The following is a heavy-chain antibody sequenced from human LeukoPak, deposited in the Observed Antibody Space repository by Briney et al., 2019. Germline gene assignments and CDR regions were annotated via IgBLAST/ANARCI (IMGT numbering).Heavy chain of an antibody. CDR1: GYTFTSYY. D-gene: IGHD2-21*02. V-gene: IGHV1-46*01. Sequence: ASVKVSCKASGYTFTSYYMYWVRQAPGQGLEWMGKINPSGGSTNYAQKFQGRVTMTRDTSISTAYMELSRLRSDDTAVYYCARDYCGGDCFPDYWGQGTLVTVSS. CDR3: ARDYCGGDCFPDY. J-gene: IGHJ4*02. CDR2: INPSGGST.